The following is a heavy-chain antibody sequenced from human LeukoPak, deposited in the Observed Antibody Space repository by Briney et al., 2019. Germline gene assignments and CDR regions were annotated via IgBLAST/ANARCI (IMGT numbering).Heavy chain of an antibody. CDR2: IYSGGST. CDR3: ARSPGRGWYSYYFDY. V-gene: IGHV3-53*01. CDR1: GFTFSSYA. D-gene: IGHD6-19*01. Sequence: GGSLRLSCAAFGFTFSSYAMSWVRQAPGKGLEWVSVIYSGGSTYYADSVKGRFTISRDNSKNTLYLQMNSLRAEDTAVYYCARSPGRGWYSYYFDYWGQGTLVTVSS. J-gene: IGHJ4*02.